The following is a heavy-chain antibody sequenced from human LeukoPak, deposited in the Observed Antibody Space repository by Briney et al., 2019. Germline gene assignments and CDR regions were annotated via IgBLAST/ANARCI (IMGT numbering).Heavy chain of an antibody. CDR2: INPSGGST. CDR3: ARPNYDSSGYPGGGDAFDI. Sequence: ASVKVSCRASGYTFTSYYMHWVRQAPGQGLEWMGIINPSGGSTSYAQKFQGRVTMTRDTSTSTVYMELSSLRSEDTAVYYCARPNYDSSGYPGGGDAFDIWGQGTMVTVSS. CDR1: GYTFTSYY. V-gene: IGHV1-46*01. D-gene: IGHD3-22*01. J-gene: IGHJ3*02.